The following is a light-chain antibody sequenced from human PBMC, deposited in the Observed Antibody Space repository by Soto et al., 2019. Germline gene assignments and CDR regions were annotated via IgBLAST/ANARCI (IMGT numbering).Light chain of an antibody. Sequence: DIQMTQSPSSLSASVGDRVTITCRASHSISNYLNWYQQKLGKAPKLLIYGASSLHSGDPSRFSGSGSETDFTLIISSLQPEDSATYYGQESNRVPFTFGGGTKLEIK. CDR3: QESNRVPFT. J-gene: IGKJ4*01. V-gene: IGKV1-39*01. CDR2: GAS. CDR1: HSISNY.